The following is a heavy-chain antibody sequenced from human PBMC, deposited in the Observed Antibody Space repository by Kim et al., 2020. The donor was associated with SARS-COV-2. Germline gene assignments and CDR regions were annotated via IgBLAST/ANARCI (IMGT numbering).Heavy chain of an antibody. CDR1: GGSISSSSYY. D-gene: IGHD3-10*01. J-gene: IGHJ4*02. Sequence: SETLSLTCTVSGGSISSSSYYWGWIRQPPGKGLEWIGSIYYSGSTYYNPSLKSRVTISVDTSKNQFSLKLSSVTAADTAVYYCARHDGGMVRGVAFDYWGQGTLVTVSS. CDR2: IYYSGST. V-gene: IGHV4-39*01. CDR3: ARHDGGMVRGVAFDY.